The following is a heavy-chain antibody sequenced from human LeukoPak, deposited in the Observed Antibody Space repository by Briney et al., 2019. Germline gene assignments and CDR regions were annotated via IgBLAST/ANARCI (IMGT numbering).Heavy chain of an antibody. Sequence: PSETLSLTCTVSGGSINNNSYYWGWIRQSPGKGLEWIGSIVYGGATYYSPSLKSRVTISVDTSKNQFSLKLSSVTAADTAVYYCARYRGSYYDYWGQGTLVTVSS. CDR3: ARYRGSYYDY. J-gene: IGHJ4*02. V-gene: IGHV4-39*07. D-gene: IGHD1-26*01. CDR2: IVYGGAT. CDR1: GGSINNNSYY.